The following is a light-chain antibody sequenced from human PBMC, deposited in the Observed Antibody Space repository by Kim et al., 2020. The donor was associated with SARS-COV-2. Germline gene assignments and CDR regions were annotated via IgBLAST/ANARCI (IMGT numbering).Light chain of an antibody. V-gene: IGKV3-15*01. J-gene: IGKJ1*01. CDR1: QSVSSN. CDR3: QQCNNWPRT. Sequence: LSPGERATLSCRASQSVSSNLAWYQQKPGQAPRLLIYGASTRATGIPARFSGSGSGTEFTLTISSLQSEDFAVYYCQQCNNWPRTFGQGTKVDIK. CDR2: GAS.